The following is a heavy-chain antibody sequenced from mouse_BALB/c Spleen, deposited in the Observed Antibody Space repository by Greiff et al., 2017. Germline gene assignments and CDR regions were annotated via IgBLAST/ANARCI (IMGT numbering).Heavy chain of an antibody. Sequence: EVQLQQSGAELVKPGASVKLSCTASGFNIKDTYMHWVKQRPEQGLEWIGRIDPANGNTKYDPKFQGKATITADTSSNTAYLQLSSLTSEDTAVYYCARDYGYNFDDWGQGTTLTVSS. CDR3: ARDYGYNFDD. CDR2: IDPANGNT. V-gene: IGHV14-3*02. D-gene: IGHD1-2*01. CDR1: GFNIKDTY. J-gene: IGHJ2*01.